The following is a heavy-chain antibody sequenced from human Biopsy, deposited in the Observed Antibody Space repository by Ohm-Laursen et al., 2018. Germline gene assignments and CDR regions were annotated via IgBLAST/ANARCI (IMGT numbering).Heavy chain of an antibody. Sequence: AASVKVSCKVSGYTLNELSMHWVRQVPGKGLEWMGGFAPENGKTVYAQNFQARVSLTEDTSTDTAYMELRSLRSEDTAVYYCAADINVWNVNYWGQGTQVIVSS. CDR2: FAPENGKT. CDR1: GYTLNELS. CDR3: AADINVWNVNY. J-gene: IGHJ4*02. D-gene: IGHD1-1*01. V-gene: IGHV1-24*01.